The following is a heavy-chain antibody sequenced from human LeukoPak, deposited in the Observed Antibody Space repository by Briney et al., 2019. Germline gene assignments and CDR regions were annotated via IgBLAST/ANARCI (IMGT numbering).Heavy chain of an antibody. V-gene: IGHV4-31*03. CDR3: ARDRVVPAAIGRGPGQYYYYYYGMDV. CDR1: GGSISSGGYY. D-gene: IGHD2-2*02. J-gene: IGHJ6*02. CDR2: IYYSGST. Sequence: SQTLSLTCTVSGGSISSGGYYWSWIRQHPGKGLEWIGYIYYSGSTYYNPSLKSRVTISVDTSRNQFSLKLSSVTAADTAVYYCARDRVVPAAIGRGPGQYYYYYYGMDVWGQGTTVTVSS.